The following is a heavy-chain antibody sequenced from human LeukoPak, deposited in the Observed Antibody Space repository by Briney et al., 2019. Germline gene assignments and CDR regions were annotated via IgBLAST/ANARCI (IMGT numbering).Heavy chain of an antibody. CDR1: GGSISSYY. V-gene: IGHV4-59*01. Sequence: PSETLSLTCTVSGGSISSYYWSWIRQPPGKGLEWIGYVFYSGSTNYNPSLQSRVTISVDTFKNQFSLKLNSVTAADTAVYYCARVSGWKFDPWGQGTLVTVSS. J-gene: IGHJ5*02. D-gene: IGHD6-19*01. CDR3: ARVSGWKFDP. CDR2: VFYSGST.